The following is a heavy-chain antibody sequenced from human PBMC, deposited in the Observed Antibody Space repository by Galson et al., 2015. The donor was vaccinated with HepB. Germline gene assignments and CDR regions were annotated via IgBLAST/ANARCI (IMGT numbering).Heavy chain of an antibody. V-gene: IGHV3-21*01. CDR3: ASGYFYDPSGYKY. Sequence: SLRLSCAASGFTFSTYSMNWVRQAPGKGLEWVSSISTSSTYIYYADSVKGRFTISRDDAKKSLYLQMNSLRAEDTAVYFCASGYFYDPSGYKYWGQGTLVTVSS. D-gene: IGHD3-22*01. CDR2: ISTSSTYI. J-gene: IGHJ4*02. CDR1: GFTFSTYS.